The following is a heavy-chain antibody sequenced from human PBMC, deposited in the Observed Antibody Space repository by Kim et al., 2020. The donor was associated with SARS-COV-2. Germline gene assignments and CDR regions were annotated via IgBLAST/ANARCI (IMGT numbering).Heavy chain of an antibody. D-gene: IGHD5-18*01. J-gene: IGHJ6*02. CDR3: AREVWIQATYYYYYGMDV. V-gene: IGHV4-31*03. CDR1: GGSISSGGYY. CDR2: IYYSGST. Sequence: SETLSLTCTVSGGSISSGGYYWSWIRQHPGKGLEWIGYIYYSGSTYYNPSLKSRVTISVDTSKNQFSLKLSSVTAADTAVYYCAREVWIQATYYYYYGMDVWGQGTTVTVSS.